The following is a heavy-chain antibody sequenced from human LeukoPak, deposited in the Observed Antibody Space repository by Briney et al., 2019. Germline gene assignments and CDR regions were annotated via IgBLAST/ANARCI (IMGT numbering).Heavy chain of an antibody. CDR2: ITSSGSNT. CDR3: AKRRVPAPAGDCLDY. V-gene: IGHV3-23*01. D-gene: IGHD2-2*01. CDR1: GFTFNNYA. Sequence: GGSLTLHCTASGFTFNNYAMSGLRHAPGKGLEWVSGITSSGSNTYYIHFVKGRLTITRDNSKDPLYLQMNSLGAADTAVYYCAKRRVPAPAGDCLDYWGQGTLVTVSS. J-gene: IGHJ4*02.